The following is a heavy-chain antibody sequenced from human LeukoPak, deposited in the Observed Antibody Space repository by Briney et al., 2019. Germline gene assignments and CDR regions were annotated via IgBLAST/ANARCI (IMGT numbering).Heavy chain of an antibody. CDR1: GGSISSGGYY. CDR2: IYNTGST. D-gene: IGHD2/OR15-2a*01. Sequence: PSQTLSLTCTVSGGSISSGGYYWSWIRQLPGKGLEWIGYIYNTGSTYYNPSLQSRVTVSVDTSKNQFSLKLSSVTAADTAVYYCARKGNGIYYFDYWGQGTLVTVSS. J-gene: IGHJ4*02. V-gene: IGHV4-31*03. CDR3: ARKGNGIYYFDY.